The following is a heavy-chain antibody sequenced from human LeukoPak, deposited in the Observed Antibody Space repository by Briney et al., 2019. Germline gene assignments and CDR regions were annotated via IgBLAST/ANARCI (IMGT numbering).Heavy chain of an antibody. CDR3: ARAGARSSDRWWYDY. Sequence: GSLRLSCAASGFIFSSYYMTWVRQVPGKGLEWVANINPDGSEKNYVDSVKGRFTISRDNARNSLYLQMNSLRAKDTALYYCARAGARSSDRWWYDYWGQGTLVTVSS. V-gene: IGHV3-7*03. D-gene: IGHD2-15*01. CDR1: GFIFSSYY. CDR2: INPDGSEK. J-gene: IGHJ4*02.